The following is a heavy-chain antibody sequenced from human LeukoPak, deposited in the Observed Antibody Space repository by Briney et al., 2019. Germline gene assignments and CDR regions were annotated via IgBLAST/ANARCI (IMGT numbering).Heavy chain of an antibody. D-gene: IGHD6-19*01. CDR3: ARVNSSGWYSFDY. J-gene: IGHJ4*02. CDR1: GVTFSSYG. V-gene: IGHV3-33*01. CDR2: IWYDGSNK. Sequence: GGSLRLSCAASGVTFSSYGMHWVRQAPGKGLEWVAVIWYDGSNKYYADSVKGRFTISRDNSKNTLYLQMNSLRAEDTAVYYCARVNSSGWYSFDYWGQGTLVTVSS.